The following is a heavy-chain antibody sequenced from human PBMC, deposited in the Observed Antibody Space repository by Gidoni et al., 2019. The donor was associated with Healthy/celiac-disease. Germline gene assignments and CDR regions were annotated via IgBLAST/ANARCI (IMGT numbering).Heavy chain of an antibody. D-gene: IGHD3-22*01. CDR3: ARDPVTYYYDSSGYYQDY. CDR1: GYTFTGYY. V-gene: IGHV1-2*02. J-gene: IGHJ4*02. CDR2: INPNSGGT. Sequence: QVQLVQSGAEVKKPGASVKVSCKASGYTFTGYYMHWVRQAPGQGLEWMGWINPNSGGTNYAQKFQGRVTMTRDTSISTAYMELSRLRSDDTAVYYCARDPVTYYYDSSGYYQDYWGQGTLVTVSS.